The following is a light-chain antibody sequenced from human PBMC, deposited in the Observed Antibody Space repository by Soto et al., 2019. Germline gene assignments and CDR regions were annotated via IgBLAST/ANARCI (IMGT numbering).Light chain of an antibody. V-gene: IGKV1-12*01. CDR2: TGS. Sequence: DITMTQSPSYVSAYVGDRVTITCRASQGIKNWLAWYQQKPGKAPNLLIYTGSSLQSGVPSRFSGSGSGTDFTLTINSLQPEDFTTYYCQVADIFPITFGEGRRLEI. CDR3: QVADIFPIT. J-gene: IGKJ5*01. CDR1: QGIKNW.